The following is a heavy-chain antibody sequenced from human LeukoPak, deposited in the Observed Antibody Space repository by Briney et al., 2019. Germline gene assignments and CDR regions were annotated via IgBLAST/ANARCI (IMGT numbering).Heavy chain of an antibody. Sequence: GGSLRLSCAASGFIFSNYGMNWAGRPQGRGLEWVAAISASGSATSYADSVRGRFTISRDNSKSTTYLQMNSLRAEDTAVYYCARGKWELRWGQGTLVTVSS. CDR2: ISASGSAT. CDR3: ARGKWELR. J-gene: IGHJ4*02. D-gene: IGHD1-26*01. CDR1: GFIFSNYG. V-gene: IGHV3-23*01.